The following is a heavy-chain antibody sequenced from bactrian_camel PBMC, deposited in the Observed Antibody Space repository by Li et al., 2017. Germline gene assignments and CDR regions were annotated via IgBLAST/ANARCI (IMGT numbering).Heavy chain of an antibody. CDR2: ILSDGTT. Sequence: HVQLVESGGGSVQAGGSLILSCAASGSTTSANRMGWFRQPPGKEREVVAAILSDGTTNYASSVKGRFTISQDNAMNTVYLQLNSLKPEDTAMYYCAEGWTHNFWGQGTQVTVS. V-gene: IGHV3S53*01. D-gene: IGHD5*01. J-gene: IGHJ4*01. CDR3: AEGWTHNF. CDR1: GSTTSANR.